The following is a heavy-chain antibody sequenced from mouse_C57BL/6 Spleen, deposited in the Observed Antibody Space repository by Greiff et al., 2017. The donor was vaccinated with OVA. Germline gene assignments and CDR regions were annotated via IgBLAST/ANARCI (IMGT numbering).Heavy chain of an antibody. CDR2: IRYDGSN. CDR1: GYSITSGYY. V-gene: IGHV3-6*01. CDR3: ASYGNYVGYAMDY. D-gene: IGHD2-1*01. J-gene: IGHJ4*01. Sequence: EVQLQESGPGLVKPSQSLSLTCSVTGYSITSGYYWNLIRQSPGNQLEWLGFIRYDGSNNYNPSLKNQISITRDTSKNQFFRKLNSVTTEDTATYSCASYGNYVGYAMDYWGQGTSVTVSS.